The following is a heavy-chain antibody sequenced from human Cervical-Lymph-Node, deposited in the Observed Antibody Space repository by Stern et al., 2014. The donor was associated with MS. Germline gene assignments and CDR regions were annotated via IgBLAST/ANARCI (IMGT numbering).Heavy chain of an antibody. Sequence: VQLVESGGGVVQPGRSLRLSCAASGFTFSSYAMHWVRQAPGKGLEWVAVISYDGSNKYYADSGKGRFTISRDNSKNTLYLQMNSLRAEDTAVYYCARDRGVTRLYYYYGMDVWGQGTTVTVSS. CDR3: ARDRGVTRLYYYYGMDV. V-gene: IGHV3-30*01. J-gene: IGHJ6*02. CDR2: ISYDGSNK. D-gene: IGHD3-10*01. CDR1: GFTFSSYA.